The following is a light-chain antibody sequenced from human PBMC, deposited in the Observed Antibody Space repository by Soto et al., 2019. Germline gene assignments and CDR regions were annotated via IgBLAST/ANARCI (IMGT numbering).Light chain of an antibody. V-gene: IGKV3-15*01. Sequence: EIVMTQSPATLSVSPGERATLSCRASQSVSTNLAWYQQKPGQAPRLLIYGASTRASAMPARFSGSGSGTEFTLTISSLQSEDFEVYYCQQYINWPPTFGQGTKVDIK. CDR2: GAS. CDR1: QSVSTN. J-gene: IGKJ1*01. CDR3: QQYINWPPT.